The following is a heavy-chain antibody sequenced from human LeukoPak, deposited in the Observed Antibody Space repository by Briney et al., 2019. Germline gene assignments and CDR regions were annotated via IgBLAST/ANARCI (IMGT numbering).Heavy chain of an antibody. D-gene: IGHD2-2*01. CDR3: ARDHASYNWFDP. CDR1: GYTFTGYY. J-gene: IGHJ5*02. CDR2: INPNSGGT. V-gene: IGHV1-2*02. Sequence: ASVKVSCKASGYTFTGYYMHWVRQAPGQGLEWMGWINPNSGGTNYAQKFQGRVTMTKDTSISTAYMELSRLRSDDTAVYYCARDHASYNWFDPWGQGTLVTVSS.